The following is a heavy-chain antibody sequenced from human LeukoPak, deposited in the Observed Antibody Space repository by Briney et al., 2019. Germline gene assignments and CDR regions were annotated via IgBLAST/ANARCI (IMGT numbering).Heavy chain of an antibody. J-gene: IGHJ5*02. CDR2: MNPNSGNT. CDR3: AREGYYYDSSGHYTWFDP. CDR1: GYTFSSYD. D-gene: IGHD3-22*01. Sequence: AASVTVSCKASGYTFSSYDINWVRQATGQGLEWTGWMNPNSGNTGYAQTFQGRVTMTRNTSTSTAYMELSSLRSEDTAVYYCAREGYYYDSSGHYTWFDPWGQGTLVTVSS. V-gene: IGHV1-8*01.